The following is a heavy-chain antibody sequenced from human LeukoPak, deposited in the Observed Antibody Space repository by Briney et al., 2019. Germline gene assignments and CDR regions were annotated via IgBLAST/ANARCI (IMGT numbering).Heavy chain of an antibody. CDR3: ARDLDQYSGRYGGFGHDF. Sequence: ASVKVSCKASGYTFTSYGINWVRQAPGQGLEWMGWISAYNGNTNYAQKLQGKVTMTTDTSTSTAYMELRSLRSDDTAVYYCARDLDQYSGRYGGFGHDFWGQGTLVTVSS. J-gene: IGHJ4*02. D-gene: IGHD1-26*01. V-gene: IGHV1-18*01. CDR1: GYTFTSYG. CDR2: ISAYNGNT.